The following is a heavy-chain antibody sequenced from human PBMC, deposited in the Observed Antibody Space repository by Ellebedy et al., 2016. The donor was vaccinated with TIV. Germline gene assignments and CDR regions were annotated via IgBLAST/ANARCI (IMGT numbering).Heavy chain of an antibody. V-gene: IGHV3-66*01. J-gene: IGHJ4*02. Sequence: GESLKISCAASGFTVSFNYMSWVRQAPGKGLEWVSGLYNDDRIYYADSVKGRFTISGDTSRKTLYLHMNNLIVEDTAVYYCATTQMGYSYGEFKNWGQGTLVTVSS. CDR1: GFTVSFNY. CDR3: ATTQMGYSYGEFKN. D-gene: IGHD5-18*01. CDR2: LYNDDRI.